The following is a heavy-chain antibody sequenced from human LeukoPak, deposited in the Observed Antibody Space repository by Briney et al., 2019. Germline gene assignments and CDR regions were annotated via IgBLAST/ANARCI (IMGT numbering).Heavy chain of an antibody. D-gene: IGHD3-9*01. J-gene: IGHJ5*02. CDR1: GYTFTSYD. V-gene: IGHV1-8*02. CDR3: ARGYYDILTAVDWFDP. CDR2: MNPNSGNT. Sequence: ASVKVSCKASGYTFTSYDINWVRQATGQGLEWMGWMNPNSGNTGYAQKFQGRVTMTRNTSISTAYMELSSLRSEDTAVYYCARGYYDILTAVDWFDPWGQGTLVTVSS.